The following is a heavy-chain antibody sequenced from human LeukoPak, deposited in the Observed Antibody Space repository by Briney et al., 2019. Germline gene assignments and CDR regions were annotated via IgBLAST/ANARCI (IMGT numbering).Heavy chain of an antibody. CDR1: GFTFSTFW. J-gene: IGHJ4*02. CDR2: IKQDGSDK. CDR3: SRGGTFVSDY. V-gene: IGHV3-7*01. D-gene: IGHD1-1*01. Sequence: GGSLRLSCAASGFTFSTFWMSWVRESPGKGREWVANIKQDGSDKYYVDSMKGRFTVSTDNAKNSLYLQLDSLRAEDTAVYYCSRGGTFVSDYWGQGTLVTVSS.